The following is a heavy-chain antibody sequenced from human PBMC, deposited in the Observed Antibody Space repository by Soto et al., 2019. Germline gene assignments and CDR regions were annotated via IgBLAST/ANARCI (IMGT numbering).Heavy chain of an antibody. J-gene: IGHJ4*02. Sequence: GGSLRLSCAVSGVSLTNVWMNWVRQAPGKGPEWVGRIRSKTDGGTADYAAPVKGRFTISRDDSENTLYLQMSSLKTEDTAVYYCSHGYYQYFESWGQGTLVTVSS. V-gene: IGHV3-15*07. CDR3: SHGYYQYFES. D-gene: IGHD5-18*01. CDR1: GVSLTNVW. CDR2: IRSKTDGGTA.